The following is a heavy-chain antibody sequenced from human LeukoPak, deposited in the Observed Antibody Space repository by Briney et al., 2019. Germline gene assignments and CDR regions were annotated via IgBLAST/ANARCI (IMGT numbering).Heavy chain of an antibody. J-gene: IGHJ6*02. D-gene: IGHD6-19*01. CDR2: VYYGGDA. V-gene: IGHV4-39*01. CDR3: ARLFSRGWPYYYGLGA. Sequence: SETLSLTCTVSGGSIDSSGCYWGWISQPPGKGLGWIGCVYYGGDAYYNPSLKSRVTISANLSKNQFSLSLISVTAADTALYYCARLFSRGWPYYYGLGAWGQGTTVTVSS. CDR1: GGSIDSSGCY.